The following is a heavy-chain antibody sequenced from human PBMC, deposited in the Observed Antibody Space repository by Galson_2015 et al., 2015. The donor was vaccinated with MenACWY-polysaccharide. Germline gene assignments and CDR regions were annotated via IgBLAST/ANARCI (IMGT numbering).Heavy chain of an antibody. J-gene: IGHJ4*02. D-gene: IGHD2-2*02. V-gene: IGHV3-74*03. CDR1: GFTLTRYW. Sequence: SLRLSCAVSGFTLTRYWMSWVRQAPGQGPMYVSIINSDGTRTTDADSVKGRFTISRDNAKNTVYLEMTSLRADDSAMYYCWVYCSSASCYSAIPSGGQGTLVTVSS. CDR3: WVYCSSASCYSAIPS. CDR2: INSDGTRT.